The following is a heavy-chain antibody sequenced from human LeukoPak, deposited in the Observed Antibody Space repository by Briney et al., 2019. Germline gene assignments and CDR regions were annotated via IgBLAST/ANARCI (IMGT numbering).Heavy chain of an antibody. Sequence: SETLSLTCAVSGYSISSGYYWGWIRQPPGKGLEWIGSIYHSGSTYYNPSLKSRVTISVGTSKNQFSLKLSSVTAADTAVYYCARDDILTGYYVDNAFDIWGQGTMVTVSS. CDR3: ARDDILTGYYVDNAFDI. CDR2: IYHSGST. V-gene: IGHV4-38-2*02. J-gene: IGHJ3*02. CDR1: GYSISSGYY. D-gene: IGHD3-9*01.